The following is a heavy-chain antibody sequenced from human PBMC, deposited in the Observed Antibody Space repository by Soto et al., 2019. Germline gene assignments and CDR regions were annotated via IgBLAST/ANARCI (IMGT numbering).Heavy chain of an antibody. CDR1: GGFFSGYY. D-gene: IGHD3-10*01. CDR3: AIGGLRYYGSGSYLPSAYYGMDG. J-gene: IGHJ6*02. Sequence: PSATLSLTCAVYGGFFSGYYWSWIRQPLGKGLEWIGEINHSGSTNYNPSLKSRVTITVDTSKNQFSLKLSSVSAADTAVYYCAIGGLRYYGSGSYLPSAYYGMDGWGQGTTVT. V-gene: IGHV4-34*01. CDR2: INHSGST.